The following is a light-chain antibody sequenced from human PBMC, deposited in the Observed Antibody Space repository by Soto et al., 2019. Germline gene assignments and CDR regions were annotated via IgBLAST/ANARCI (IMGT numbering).Light chain of an antibody. Sequence: QSVMTQPPAVSVCPGQSDTISCTGTSTDFVSYNRVSWYQQPPGTAPTLIIYEARNRPSGVPHRFSGSKSGNTASLTISGLQAADEADYYCILYTREITYVFGTSPKVTVL. J-gene: IGLJ1*01. CDR1: STDFVSYNR. V-gene: IGLV2-18*01. CDR2: EAR. CDR3: ILYTREITYV.